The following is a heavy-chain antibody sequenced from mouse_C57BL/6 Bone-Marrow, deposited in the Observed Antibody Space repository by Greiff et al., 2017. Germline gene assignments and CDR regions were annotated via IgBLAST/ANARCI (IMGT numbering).Heavy chain of an antibody. CDR3: ARRSYFDY. Sequence: QVQLQQPGAELVRPGSSVKLSCKASGYTFTSYWMDWVKQRPGQGLEWIGNIYPSDSETHYNQKFKDKATLTVDKSSSTAYMQLSSLTSEDSAVYCCARRSYFDYWGQGTTLTVSS. V-gene: IGHV1-61*01. CDR1: GYTFTSYW. J-gene: IGHJ2*01. CDR2: IYPSDSET.